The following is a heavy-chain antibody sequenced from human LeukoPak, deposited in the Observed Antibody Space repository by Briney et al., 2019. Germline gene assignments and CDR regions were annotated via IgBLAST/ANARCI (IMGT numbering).Heavy chain of an antibody. CDR2: ISGYNGKT. V-gene: IGHV1-18*01. CDR3: ARAGAVVDNWFDH. D-gene: IGHD2-15*01. Sequence: ASVKVSCKASGYTFNTYGITWVRQAPGQGLEWMGWISGYNGKTKYAQKLQDRVTMTTDTSTTTAYMELRSLTSDDTAVYYCARAGAVVDNWFDHWAQGTLVSVSS. J-gene: IGHJ5*02. CDR1: GYTFNTYG.